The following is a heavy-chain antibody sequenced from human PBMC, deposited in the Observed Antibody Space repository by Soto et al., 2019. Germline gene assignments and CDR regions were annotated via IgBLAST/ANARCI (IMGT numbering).Heavy chain of an antibody. CDR2: INAGNGYT. CDR1: GYTFTSYA. CDR3: ARDHTYYYDSSGYYYVGYFDY. V-gene: IGHV1-3*01. J-gene: IGHJ4*02. D-gene: IGHD3-22*01. Sequence: QVQLVQSGAEVKKPGASVKVSCKASGYTFTSYAMHWVRQAPGQRLEWMGWINAGNGYTKYSQKFQGRVTITRDTSASTAYMELSSLRSEDTAVYYCARDHTYYYDSSGYYYVGYFDYWGQGTLVTVSS.